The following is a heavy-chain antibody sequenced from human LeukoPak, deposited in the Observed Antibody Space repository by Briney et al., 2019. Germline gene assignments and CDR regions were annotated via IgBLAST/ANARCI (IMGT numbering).Heavy chain of an antibody. V-gene: IGHV4-59*01. J-gene: IGHJ5*02. CDR2: IYYSGST. CDR1: GGSISSYY. D-gene: IGHD3-3*01. CDR3: ARGDYDFWSGYSSWFDP. Sequence: SETLSLTCTVSGGSISSYYWSWIRQPPGKGLEWIGYIYYSGSTNYNPSLKSRVTISVDTSKNQFSLKLSSVTAADTAVYYCARGDYDFWSGYSSWFDPWGQGTLVTVSS.